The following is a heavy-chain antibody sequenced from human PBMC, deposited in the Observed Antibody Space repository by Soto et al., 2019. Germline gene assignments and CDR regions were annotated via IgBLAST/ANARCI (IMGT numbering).Heavy chain of an antibody. J-gene: IGHJ6*03. V-gene: IGHV4-59*08. D-gene: IGHD2-2*01. CDR1: GGSISSYY. Sequence: SETLSLTCTVSGGSISSYYWSWIRQPPGKGLEWIGYIYYSGSTNYNPSLKSRVTISVDTSKNQFSLKLSSVTAADTAVYYCARLRCSSTSCYFNYYMDVWGKGTTVTVSS. CDR2: IYYSGST. CDR3: ARLRCSSTSCYFNYYMDV.